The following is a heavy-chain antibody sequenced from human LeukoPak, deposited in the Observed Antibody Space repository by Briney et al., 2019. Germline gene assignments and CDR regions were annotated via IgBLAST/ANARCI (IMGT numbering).Heavy chain of an antibody. CDR2: IIPILGIA. Sequence: SVKVSCKASGGTFSSYAISWVRQAPGQGLEWMGRIIPILGIANYAQKFQGRVTITVDKSTSTAYMELSSLRSEDTAVYYCAKGALTVAGTGFDYWGQGTLVTVSS. CDR3: AKGALTVAGTGFDY. D-gene: IGHD6-19*01. J-gene: IGHJ4*02. V-gene: IGHV1-69*04. CDR1: GGTFSSYA.